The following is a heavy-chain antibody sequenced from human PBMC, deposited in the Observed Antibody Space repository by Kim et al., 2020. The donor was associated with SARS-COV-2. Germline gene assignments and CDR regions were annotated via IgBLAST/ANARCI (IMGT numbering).Heavy chain of an antibody. CDR1: GGTFSSYA. CDR2: IIPIFGTA. CDR3: ARDYHEYRCSGGSCYPEPGYFQH. Sequence: SVKVSCKASGGTFSSYAISWVRQAPGQGLEWMGGIIPIFGTANYAQKFQGRVTITADESTSTAYMELSSLRSEDTAVYYCARDYHEYRCSGGSCYPEPGYFQHWGQGTLVTVSS. D-gene: IGHD2-15*01. V-gene: IGHV1-69*13. J-gene: IGHJ1*01.